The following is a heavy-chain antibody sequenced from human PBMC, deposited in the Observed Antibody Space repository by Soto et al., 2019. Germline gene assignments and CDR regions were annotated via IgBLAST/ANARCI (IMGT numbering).Heavy chain of an antibody. V-gene: IGHV3-30*03. CDR2: ISYDVSKK. CDR1: GFSFSNYG. Sequence: QVQLVESGGGVVQPGRSLRLSCAASGFSFSNYGMHWVRQAPGKGLEWVSLISYDVSKKYYADSVKGRFTISRDNSKNTLWLQVNSLRAEDTAVYYCARDSQDYASDYWGKGTIVTVSS. J-gene: IGHJ4*02. CDR3: ARDSQDYASDY. D-gene: IGHD2-2*01.